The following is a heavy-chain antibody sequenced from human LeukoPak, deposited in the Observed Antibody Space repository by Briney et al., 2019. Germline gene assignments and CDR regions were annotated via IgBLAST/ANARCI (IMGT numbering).Heavy chain of an antibody. CDR1: GGSFSGYY. Sequence: SETLSLTCAVYGGSFSGYYWSWIRQSPGEGLEWIGEINHSGTTNYNVSLKSRVTISVDTSKNQFSLRLRSLTAADTAVYYCARLCFGEAPLYYYYYGLDVWGQGTTVTVSS. CDR3: ARLCFGEAPLYYYYYGLDV. D-gene: IGHD3-10*01. CDR2: INHSGTT. V-gene: IGHV4-34*01. J-gene: IGHJ6*02.